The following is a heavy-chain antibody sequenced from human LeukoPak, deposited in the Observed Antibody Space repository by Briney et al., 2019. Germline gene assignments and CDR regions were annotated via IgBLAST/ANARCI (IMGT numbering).Heavy chain of an antibody. CDR2: VYYSRST. Sequence: SETLSLTCTFSGDSISSYYWNWIRQPPGKGLDWIGYVYYSRSTNYNPSLKSRVTISVDTSKNQFSLKLSSVTAADTAVYYCARVADQNWYFYLWGRGTLVTVSS. V-gene: IGHV4-59*13. CDR1: GDSISSYY. J-gene: IGHJ2*01. CDR3: ARVADQNWYFYL.